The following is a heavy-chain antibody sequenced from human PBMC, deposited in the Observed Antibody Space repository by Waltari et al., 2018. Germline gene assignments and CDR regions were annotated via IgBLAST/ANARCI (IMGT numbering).Heavy chain of an antibody. CDR3: ARGPLYATFDY. Sequence: QVQLVQSGAEVKKPVSSVQVSCKASDRTFRSYAISWGRQAPGQGVEWMCGSSHSFGTANYAQKFQGRVTINADESTGTAYMELSSLGSEDTAVNYCARGPLYATFDYWGQGTLVTVSS. D-gene: IGHD2-8*01. V-gene: IGHV1-69*12. CDR2: SSHSFGTA. J-gene: IGHJ4*02. CDR1: DRTFRSYA.